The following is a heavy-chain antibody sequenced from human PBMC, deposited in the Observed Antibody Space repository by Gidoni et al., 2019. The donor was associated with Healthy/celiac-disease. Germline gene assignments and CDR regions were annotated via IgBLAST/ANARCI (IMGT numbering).Heavy chain of an antibody. CDR1: GFPFSSYA. Sequence: EVQLLESGGGLVQPGGSLRLSCAASGFPFSSYAMSWVRQAPGKGLEWVSAISGSGGSTYYADSVKGRFTISRDNSKNTLYLQMNSLRAEDTAVYYCAKYGSSWPFPDDYWGQGTLVTVSS. CDR2: ISGSGGST. J-gene: IGHJ4*02. V-gene: IGHV3-23*01. CDR3: AKYGSSWPFPDDY. D-gene: IGHD6-13*01.